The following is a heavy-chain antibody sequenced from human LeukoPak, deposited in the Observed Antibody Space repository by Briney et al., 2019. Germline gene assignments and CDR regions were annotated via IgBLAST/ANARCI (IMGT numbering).Heavy chain of an antibody. CDR2: ILYDGSNK. D-gene: IGHD6-6*01. J-gene: IGHJ4*02. CDR3: AKDGYSSSSGGCVY. Sequence: GGSLRLSCAASGFTFSSYGMHWVRQAPGKGLEWVAVILYDGSNKYYADSVKGRFTISRDNSKNTLYLQMNSLRAEDTAVYYCAKDGYSSSSGGCVYWGQGTLVTVSS. V-gene: IGHV3-30*18. CDR1: GFTFSSYG.